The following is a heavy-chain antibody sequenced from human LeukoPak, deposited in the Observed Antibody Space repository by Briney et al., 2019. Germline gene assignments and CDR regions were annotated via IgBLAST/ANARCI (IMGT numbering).Heavy chain of an antibody. V-gene: IGHV1-69*13. J-gene: IGHJ4*02. Sequence: ASVKVSCKASGYTFTSYDINWVRQATGQGLEWMGGIIPIFGTANYAQKFQGRVTITADESTSTAYMELSSLRSEDTAVYYCARDLGAARTNWGQGTLVTVSS. D-gene: IGHD1-26*01. CDR1: GYTFTSYD. CDR2: IIPIFGTA. CDR3: ARDLGAARTN.